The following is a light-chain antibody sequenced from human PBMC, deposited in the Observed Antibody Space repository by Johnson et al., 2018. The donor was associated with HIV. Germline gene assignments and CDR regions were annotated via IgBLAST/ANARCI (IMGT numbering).Light chain of an antibody. J-gene: IGLJ1*01. Sequence: QSVLSQPPSVSAAPGQKVTISCSGSTFNIGNNYVSWYHHLPGAAPKLLIYENNKRPSWIPDRFSGSKSGTSATLGITGLQTGDEADYYCGTWDSSLSVYVFGTGTKVTVL. CDR2: ENN. V-gene: IGLV1-51*02. CDR1: TFNIGNNY. CDR3: GTWDSSLSVYV.